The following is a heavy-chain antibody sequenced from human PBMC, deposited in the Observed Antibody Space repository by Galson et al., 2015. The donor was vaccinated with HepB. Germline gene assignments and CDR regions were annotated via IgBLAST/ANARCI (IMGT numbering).Heavy chain of an antibody. CDR1: GYTFSNYG. CDR2: ISAYNGKS. Sequence: SVKVSCKASGYTFSNYGISWVRQAPGQGLEWMGWISAYNGKSKYAQKLQGRVAVTTDTSTTTAYMELRSLRSDDTAVYYCARDRAVDLKIYGMDVWGQGTTVTVSS. V-gene: IGHV1-18*04. J-gene: IGHJ6*02. D-gene: IGHD6-19*01. CDR3: ARDRAVDLKIYGMDV.